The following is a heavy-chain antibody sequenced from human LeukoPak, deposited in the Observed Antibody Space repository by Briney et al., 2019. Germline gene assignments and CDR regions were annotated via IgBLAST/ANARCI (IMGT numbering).Heavy chain of an antibody. CDR1: GYTFTGYY. CDR3: ARAYNWNDKFDY. V-gene: IGHV1-2*06. J-gene: IGHJ4*02. D-gene: IGHD1-1*01. CDR2: IDPNSGGT. Sequence: GASVKVSCKASGYTFTGYYMHWVRQAPGQGLEWMGRIDPNSGGTNYAQKFQGRVTMTRDTSISTAYMELSSLRSEDTAVYYCARAYNWNDKFDYWGQGTLVTVSS.